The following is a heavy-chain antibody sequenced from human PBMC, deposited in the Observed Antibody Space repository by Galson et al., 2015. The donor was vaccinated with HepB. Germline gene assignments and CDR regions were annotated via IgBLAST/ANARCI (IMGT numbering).Heavy chain of an antibody. Sequence: SVKVSCKASGYTFTSYGISWVRQAPGQGLEWMGWISAYNGNTNYAQKLQGRVTMTTDTSTSTAYMELRSLRSDDTAVYYCARNASLSSSWRREKNYYYGMDVWGQGTTVTVSS. CDR1: GYTFTSYG. V-gene: IGHV1-18*04. J-gene: IGHJ6*02. D-gene: IGHD6-13*01. CDR3: ARNASLSSSWRREKNYYYGMDV. CDR2: ISAYNGNT.